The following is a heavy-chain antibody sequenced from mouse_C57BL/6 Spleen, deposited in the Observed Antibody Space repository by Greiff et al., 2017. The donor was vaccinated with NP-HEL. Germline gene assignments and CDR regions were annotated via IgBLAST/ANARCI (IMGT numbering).Heavy chain of an antibody. D-gene: IGHD2-5*01. Sequence: ESGPGLVKPSQSLSLTCSVTGYSITSGYYWNWIRQFPGNKLEWMGYISYDGSNNYNPSLKNRISITRDTSKNQFFLKLNSVTTEDTATYYCATSNYVDYWYFDVWGTGTTVTVSS. CDR1: GYSITSGYY. CDR3: ATSNYVDYWYFDV. CDR2: ISYDGSN. V-gene: IGHV3-6*01. J-gene: IGHJ1*03.